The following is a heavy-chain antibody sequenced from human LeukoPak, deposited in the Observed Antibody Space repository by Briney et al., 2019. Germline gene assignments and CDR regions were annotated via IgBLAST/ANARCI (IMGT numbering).Heavy chain of an antibody. D-gene: IGHD4-17*01. CDR1: GFIFDDYA. J-gene: IGHJ6*02. CDR2: ITWGRDNL. Sequence: PGGSLRLSCAVSGFIFDDYAMHWVRQAPGKGLEWVSGITWGRDNLAYAASVKGRFTISRDNAKNSLYLQMNSLRAEDTALYYCAKDIEGDGDYVNGMDVWGQGTTVTVSS. V-gene: IGHV3-9*01. CDR3: AKDIEGDGDYVNGMDV.